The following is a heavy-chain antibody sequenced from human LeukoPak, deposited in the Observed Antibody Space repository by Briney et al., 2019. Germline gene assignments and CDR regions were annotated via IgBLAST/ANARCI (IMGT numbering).Heavy chain of an antibody. J-gene: IGHJ4*02. CDR1: GGSISSGNW. D-gene: IGHD2-15*01. V-gene: IGHV4-4*02. CDR3: ARDEDCSGNSCPSFFDY. CDR2: VYHSGST. Sequence: SETLSLTCAVSGGSISSGNWWSWVRQPPGKGLEWIGEVYHSGSTNYNPSLKSRVTISVDKSKNQFSLKLSSVTAADTAVYYCARDEDCSGNSCPSFFDYWGQGTLVTVSS.